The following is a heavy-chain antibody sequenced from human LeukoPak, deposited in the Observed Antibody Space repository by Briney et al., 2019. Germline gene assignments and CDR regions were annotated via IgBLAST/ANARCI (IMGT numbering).Heavy chain of an antibody. J-gene: IGHJ4*02. D-gene: IGHD1-7*01. Sequence: LGGSLRLSCAASGFTFSSYAMNWVRQAPRKGLEWVSAISGSGGSTYYADSVKGRFTISRDNSRNTLYLQMNSLRAEDTALYYCAKASGTTLTYGDYWGQGTLVTVSS. V-gene: IGHV3-23*01. CDR3: AKASGTTLTYGDY. CDR2: ISGSGGST. CDR1: GFTFSSYA.